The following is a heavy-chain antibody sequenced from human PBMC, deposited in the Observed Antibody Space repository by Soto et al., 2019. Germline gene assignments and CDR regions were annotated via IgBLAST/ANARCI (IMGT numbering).Heavy chain of an antibody. CDR2: FDPEDGET. J-gene: IGHJ4*02. CDR1: GYTLTELS. D-gene: IGHD5-12*01. CDR3: ETAYSGYDRTFDY. Sequence: ASVKVSCKVSGYTLTELSMHWVRQAPGKGLEWMGGFDPEDGETIYAQKFQGRVTMTEDTSTDTAYMELSSLRSEDTAVYYCETAYSGYDRTFDYWGQGTLVTVSS. V-gene: IGHV1-24*01.